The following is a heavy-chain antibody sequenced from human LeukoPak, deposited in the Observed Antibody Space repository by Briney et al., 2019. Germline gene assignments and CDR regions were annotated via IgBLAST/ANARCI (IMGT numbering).Heavy chain of an antibody. Sequence: ASVKVSCRASGYTFTSYGISWVRQARGQGLEWMGWISAYNGNTNYAQKLQGRVTMTTDTSTSTAYMELRSLRSDDTAVYYCARDQSGSYPAPIVYWGQGTLVTVSS. J-gene: IGHJ4*02. CDR1: GYTFTSYG. CDR2: ISAYNGNT. D-gene: IGHD1-26*01. CDR3: ARDQSGSYPAPIVY. V-gene: IGHV1-18*01.